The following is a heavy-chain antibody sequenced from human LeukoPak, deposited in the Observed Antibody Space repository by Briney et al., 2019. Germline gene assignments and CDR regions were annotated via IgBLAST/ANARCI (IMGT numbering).Heavy chain of an antibody. Sequence: GGSLRLSCAASGFIFSQYSMNWVRQAPGKGLEWLSHIRSSSETFYADSVKGRFTISRDNARNSLYLQMNNLRGEDTAIYYCARDAGNSGYGCDLWGQGTLVTVSS. V-gene: IGHV3-48*01. CDR1: GFIFSQYS. CDR2: IRSSSET. J-gene: IGHJ5*02. D-gene: IGHD5-12*01. CDR3: ARDAGNSGYGCDL.